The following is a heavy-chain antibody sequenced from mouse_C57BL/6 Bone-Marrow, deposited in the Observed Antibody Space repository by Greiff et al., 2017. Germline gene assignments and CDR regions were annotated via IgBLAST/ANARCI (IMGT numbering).Heavy chain of an antibody. CDR3: ARKSQAWFAY. J-gene: IGHJ3*01. CDR1: GFSLSTFGMG. Sequence: QVQLQQSGPGILQPSQTLSLTCSFSGFSLSTFGMGVGWIRQPSGKGLEWLAHIWWDDDKYYNPALKSRLTISKDTSKNPAFLKLANVDTADTATYYCARKSQAWFAYWGQGTLVTVSA. CDR2: IWWDDDK. V-gene: IGHV8-8*01.